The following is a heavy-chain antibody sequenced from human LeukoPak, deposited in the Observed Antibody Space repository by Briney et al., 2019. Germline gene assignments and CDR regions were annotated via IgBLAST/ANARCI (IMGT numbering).Heavy chain of an antibody. CDR2: ISSSSSYI. CDR1: GFTFSSYS. V-gene: IGHV3-21*01. Sequence: GGSLGLSCAASGFTFSSYSMNWVRQAPGKGLEWVSSISSSSSYIYYADSVKGRFTISRDNAKNSLYLQMNSLRAEDTAVYYCARDNGREMATTGIDYWGQGTLVTVSS. J-gene: IGHJ4*02. CDR3: ARDNGREMATTGIDY. D-gene: IGHD5-24*01.